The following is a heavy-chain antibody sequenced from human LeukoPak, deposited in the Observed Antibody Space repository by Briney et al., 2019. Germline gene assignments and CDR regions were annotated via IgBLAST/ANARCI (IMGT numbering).Heavy chain of an antibody. CDR1: GYTFTGYY. V-gene: IGHV1-2*02. CDR3: AREVVYYDSSGYYDY. Sequence: ASVKVSCKASGYTFTGYYMHWVRQAPGQGLEWMGWINPNSGGTNYAQKFQGRVTMTRDTSISTAYMELSRLRSDDTAVYYCAREVVYYDSSGYYDYWGQGTLVTVSS. CDR2: INPNSGGT. J-gene: IGHJ4*02. D-gene: IGHD3-22*01.